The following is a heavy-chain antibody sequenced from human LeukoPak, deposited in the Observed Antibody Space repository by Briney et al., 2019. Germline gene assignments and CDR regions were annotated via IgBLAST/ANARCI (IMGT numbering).Heavy chain of an antibody. CDR2: IYYSGST. J-gene: IGHJ3*02. D-gene: IGHD1-1*01. CDR3: ARDYPSTGRAFDI. V-gene: IGHV4-61*01. CDR1: GGSVDSGSYY. Sequence: PSETLSLTCTVSGGSVDSGSYYWSWIRQPPGEGLEWIGYIYYSGSTNYNLSLKSRVTISVDTSNNQFSLKLSSVTAADTAVYYCARDYPSTGRAFDIWGQGTMVTVSS.